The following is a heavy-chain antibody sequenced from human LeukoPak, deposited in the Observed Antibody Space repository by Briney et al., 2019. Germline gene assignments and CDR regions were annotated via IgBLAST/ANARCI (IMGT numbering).Heavy chain of an antibody. CDR3: VRGHLWLQN. CDR2: INQDGSEK. V-gene: IGHV3-7*03. Sequence: GGSLRLSCVASGLTFSNFWMTWVRQAPGEGLEWVASINQDGSEKYYVDSVKGRFIISRDNAKSSLYLQMDSLRAEETAVYHCVRGHLWLQNWGQGTLVTVSS. J-gene: IGHJ4*02. D-gene: IGHD3-3*02. CDR1: GLTFSNFW.